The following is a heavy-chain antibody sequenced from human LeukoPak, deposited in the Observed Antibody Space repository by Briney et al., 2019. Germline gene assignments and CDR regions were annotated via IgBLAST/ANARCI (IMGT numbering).Heavy chain of an antibody. J-gene: IGHJ3*02. D-gene: IGHD2-15*01. CDR2: IYYSGST. CDR1: GGSISSSSYY. V-gene: IGHV4-39*01. CDR3: ARGSMDDAFDI. Sequence: PSETLSLTCTVSGGSISSSSYYWGWIRQPPGKGLEWIGSIYYSGSTYYNPPLKSRVTISVDTSKNQFSLKLSSVTAADTAVYYCARGSMDDAFDIWGQGTMVTVSS.